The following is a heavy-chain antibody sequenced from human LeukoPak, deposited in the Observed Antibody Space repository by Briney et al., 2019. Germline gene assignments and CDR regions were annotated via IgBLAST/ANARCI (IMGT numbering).Heavy chain of an antibody. CDR2: ISGSGGST. CDR3: ASRLRFLEWSRSDY. Sequence: GGSLRLPCAAPGFTFSSYAMSWVRQAPGKGLEWVSAISGSGGSTYYADSVKGRFTISRDNSKNTLYLQMNSLRAEDTAVYYCASRLRFLEWSRSDYWGQGTLVTVSS. CDR1: GFTFSSYA. V-gene: IGHV3-23*01. J-gene: IGHJ4*02. D-gene: IGHD3-3*01.